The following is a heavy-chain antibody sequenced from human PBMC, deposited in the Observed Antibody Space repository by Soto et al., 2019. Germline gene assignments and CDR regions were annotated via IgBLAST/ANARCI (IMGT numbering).Heavy chain of an antibody. V-gene: IGHV3-33*03. J-gene: IGHJ6*02. CDR2: IRHDGSND. D-gene: IGHD3-10*01. CDR1: GFTFSAFG. Sequence: ESGRGVVQPGASVRLSCEASGFTFSAFGMHWVRQAPGKGLEWVAGIRHDGSNDYYSDFAKGRLTISRDNSRDTLYLQINSLRADDSAVYYCASVNTVRSWDYDGMDIWGQGTTVTVSS. CDR3: ASVNTVRSWDYDGMDI.